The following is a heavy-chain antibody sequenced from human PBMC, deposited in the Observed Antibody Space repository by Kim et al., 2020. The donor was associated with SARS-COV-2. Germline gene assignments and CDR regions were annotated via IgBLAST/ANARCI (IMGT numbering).Heavy chain of an antibody. V-gene: IGHV3-30*18. J-gene: IGHJ4*01. CDR2: ISYDGSNK. CDR1: GFTFSSYG. Sequence: GGSLRLSCAASGFTFSSYGMHWVRQAPGKGLEWVAVISYDGSNKYYADSVKGRFTISRDNSKNTLYLQMNSLRAEDTAVYYCAKEYYYGSGDEGYFDYWG. CDR3: AKEYYYGSGDEGYFDY. D-gene: IGHD3-10*01.